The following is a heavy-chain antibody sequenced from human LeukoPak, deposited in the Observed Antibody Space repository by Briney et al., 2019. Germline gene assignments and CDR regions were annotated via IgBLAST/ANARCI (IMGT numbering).Heavy chain of an antibody. V-gene: IGHV3-7*01. J-gene: IGHJ4*02. CDR1: GFTLSSYW. CDR3: ARSLIVVVITQSFDY. CDR2: IKQDGSEK. D-gene: IGHD3-22*01. Sequence: PGGSLRLSCATSGFTLSSYWMSWVRQAPGKGLEWVANIKQDGSEKYYVDSVKGRFTISRDNAKNSLYLQMNSLRAEDTAVYYCARSLIVVVITQSFDYWGQGTLVTVSS.